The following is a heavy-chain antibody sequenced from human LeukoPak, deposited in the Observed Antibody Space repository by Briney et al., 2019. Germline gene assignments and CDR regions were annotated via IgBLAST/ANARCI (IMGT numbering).Heavy chain of an antibody. CDR3: ARGVQGKRWLQPFDY. D-gene: IGHD5-24*01. CDR2: ISSSGSTI. Sequence: PGGSLRLSCAASGFTFSDYYMSWIRQAPGKGLEWGSYISSSGSTIYYADSVKGRFTISRDNAKNSLYLQMNSLRAEDTAVYYCARGVQGKRWLQPFDYWGQGTLVTVSS. V-gene: IGHV3-11*01. J-gene: IGHJ4*02. CDR1: GFTFSDYY.